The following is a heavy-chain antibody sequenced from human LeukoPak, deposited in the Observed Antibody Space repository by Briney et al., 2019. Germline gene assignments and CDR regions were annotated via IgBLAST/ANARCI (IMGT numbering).Heavy chain of an antibody. CDR1: GYTFTGYH. CDR2: INPNSGGT. J-gene: IGHJ4*02. Sequence: GASVKVSCKASGYTFTGYHMHWVRQAPGQGLEWMGWINPNSGGTNYAQKFQGRVTMTRDTSISTAYMELSRLRSDDTAVYYCAIGTVTRWGPFDYWGQGTLVTVSS. CDR3: AIGTVTRWGPFDY. D-gene: IGHD4-17*01. V-gene: IGHV1-2*02.